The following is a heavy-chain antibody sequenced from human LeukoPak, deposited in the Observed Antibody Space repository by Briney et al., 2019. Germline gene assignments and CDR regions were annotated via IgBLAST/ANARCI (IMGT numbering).Heavy chain of an antibody. D-gene: IGHD3-22*01. Sequence: PGGSLRLSCAASGFTFSNYAMSWVRQAPGKGLEWVSVISGSGTNTYYAESVKGRFTISRDNSKHTLYLQMSSLRGEDTAVYYCAKEGILGEYYYEPYNWFDPWGQGTLVTVSS. J-gene: IGHJ5*02. CDR2: ISGSGTNT. CDR1: GFTFSNYA. CDR3: AKEGILGEYYYEPYNWFDP. V-gene: IGHV3-23*01.